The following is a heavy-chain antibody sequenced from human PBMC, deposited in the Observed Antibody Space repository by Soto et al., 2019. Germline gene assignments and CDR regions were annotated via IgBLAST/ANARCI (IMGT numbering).Heavy chain of an antibody. V-gene: IGHV3-30*18. Sequence: QVQLVESGGGVVQPGRSLRLSRAASGFTFSSYGMHWVRQAPGKGLEWVAVISYDGSNKYYADSVKGRFTISRDNSKNTLYLQMNSLRAEDTAVYYCAKEAAAGTMDYWGQGTLVTVSS. D-gene: IGHD6-13*01. CDR3: AKEAAAGTMDY. CDR1: GFTFSSYG. CDR2: ISYDGSNK. J-gene: IGHJ4*02.